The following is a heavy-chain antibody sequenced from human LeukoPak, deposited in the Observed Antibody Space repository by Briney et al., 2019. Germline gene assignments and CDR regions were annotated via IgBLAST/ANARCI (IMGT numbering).Heavy chain of an antibody. D-gene: IGHD3-16*02. CDR3: AREAGHDYVWGSYRYLDY. Sequence: ASVKVSCKASGYTFISYGISWVRQAPGQGLEWMGWISAYNGNTNYAQKLQGRVTMTTDTSTSTAYMELRSLRSDDTAVYYCAREAGHDYVWGSYRYLDYWGQGTLVTVSS. V-gene: IGHV1-18*01. J-gene: IGHJ4*02. CDR1: GYTFISYG. CDR2: ISAYNGNT.